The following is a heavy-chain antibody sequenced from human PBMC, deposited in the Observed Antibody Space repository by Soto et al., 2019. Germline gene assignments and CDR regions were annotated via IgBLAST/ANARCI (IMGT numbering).Heavy chain of an antibody. CDR3: VRDSGAKLSSS. V-gene: IGHV1-69*13. D-gene: IGHD6-13*01. CDR1: GGTFSSYR. CDR2: IVPIYRTA. J-gene: IGHJ4*02. Sequence: EASVKVSCKASGGTFSSYRINWVRQAPGQGLEWVGGIVPIYRTADYAQKFQGRVTITADESARTSYMELRSLKSQDTAVYYCVRDSGAKLSSSWGQGTLVTAAS.